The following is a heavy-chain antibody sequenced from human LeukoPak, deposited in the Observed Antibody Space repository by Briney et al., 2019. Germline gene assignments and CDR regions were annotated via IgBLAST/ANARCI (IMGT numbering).Heavy chain of an antibody. J-gene: IGHJ4*02. Sequence: GGSLRLSCAVSGFTFSSYGIHWVRQAPDKGLEWVTFISHDGTKNYYADSVKGRFTVSRDNSKNTLYLQMDSLRADDTAVYYCAKYSSTWGNRYFDYWGQGTLVTVSS. D-gene: IGHD6-13*01. CDR3: AKYSSTWGNRYFDY. CDR2: ISHDGTKN. CDR1: GFTFSSYG. V-gene: IGHV3-30*18.